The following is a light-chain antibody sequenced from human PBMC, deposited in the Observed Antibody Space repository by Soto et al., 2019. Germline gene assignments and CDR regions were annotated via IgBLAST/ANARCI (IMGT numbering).Light chain of an antibody. CDR2: YDA. CDR1: KIGSKS. V-gene: IGLV3-21*01. CDR3: QVWDTSTDHPWV. J-gene: IGLJ1*01. Sequence: SYERTQPPSVSVAPGKTARITCGENKIGSKSVHWYQQKPGQAPVLVIYYDADRPSGIPARFSGSNSGNTATLTISRVEAGDEADYFCQVWDTSTDHPWVFGTGTKLTVL.